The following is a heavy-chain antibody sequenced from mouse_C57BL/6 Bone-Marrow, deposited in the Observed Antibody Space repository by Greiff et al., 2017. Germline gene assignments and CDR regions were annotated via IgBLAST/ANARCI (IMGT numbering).Heavy chain of an antibody. V-gene: IGHV1-77*01. CDR2: IGPGSGST. Sequence: VQLQQSGAELVKPGASVKISSKASGYTFTDYYINWVKQRPGQGLEWIGKIGPGSGSTYYNEKFKGKATLTADKSSSTAYMQLSSLTSEDSAVYFCARSYGSSYWYFDVWGTGTTVTVSS. J-gene: IGHJ1*03. CDR1: GYTFTDYY. D-gene: IGHD1-1*01. CDR3: ARSYGSSYWYFDV.